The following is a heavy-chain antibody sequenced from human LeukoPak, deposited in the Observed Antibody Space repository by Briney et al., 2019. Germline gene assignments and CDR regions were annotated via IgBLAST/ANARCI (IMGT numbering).Heavy chain of an antibody. CDR3: AGASSGWYRDFDY. CDR2: INPNSGGT. CDR1: GYTFTGYY. Sequence: ASVKVSCKASGYTFTGYYMHWVRQAPGQGLEWMGRINPNSGGTNYAQKFQGRVTMTRDTSISTAYMELSRLRSDDTAVYYCAGASSGWYRDFDYWGQGTLVTVSS. D-gene: IGHD6-19*01. V-gene: IGHV1-2*06. J-gene: IGHJ4*02.